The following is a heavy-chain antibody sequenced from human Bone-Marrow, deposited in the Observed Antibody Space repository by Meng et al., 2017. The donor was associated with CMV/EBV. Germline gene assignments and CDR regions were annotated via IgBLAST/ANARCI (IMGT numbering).Heavy chain of an antibody. D-gene: IGHD3-3*01. CDR1: GFTFSSYW. J-gene: IGHJ5*02. CDR2: INSDGSST. V-gene: IGHV3-74*01. Sequence: GGSLRLSCAASGFTFSSYWMHWVRQAPGKGLVWVSRINSDGSSTSYADSVKGRFTISRDNAKNTLYLQMNSLRAEDTAVYYCARDGVTIFGVVIGVNWFDPWGQGTLVTVSS. CDR3: ARDGVTIFGVVIGVNWFDP.